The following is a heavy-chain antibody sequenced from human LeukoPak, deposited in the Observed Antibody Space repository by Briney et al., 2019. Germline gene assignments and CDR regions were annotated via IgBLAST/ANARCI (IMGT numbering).Heavy chain of an antibody. CDR2: INPSGGST. J-gene: IGHJ3*02. V-gene: IGHV1-46*01. CDR1: GYTFPRYY. CDR3: ARGHMLLWFGELLGPGAFDI. D-gene: IGHD3-10*01. Sequence: ASVKVSCKASGYTFPRYYMHWVRQAPGQGLEWMGIINPSGGSTRYAQKFQGRVTMTRDTSTSTVYMELSSLRSEDTAVYYCARGHMLLWFGELLGPGAFDIWGQGTMVTVSS.